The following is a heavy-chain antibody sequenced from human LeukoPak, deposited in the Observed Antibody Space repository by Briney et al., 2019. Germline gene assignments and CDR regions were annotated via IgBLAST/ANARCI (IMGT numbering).Heavy chain of an antibody. Sequence: TSETLSLTCTVSGGSISGYYWSWIRQPPVKGLECIGYMYSSGSTNYNPSLKSRVTMSVDTSRNQFSLKLSSVTAADTAMYYCARRRSNSGSYDYWGQGTLVTVSS. D-gene: IGHD1-26*01. CDR1: GGSISGYY. CDR2: MYSSGST. J-gene: IGHJ4*02. CDR3: ARRRSNSGSYDY. V-gene: IGHV4-59*08.